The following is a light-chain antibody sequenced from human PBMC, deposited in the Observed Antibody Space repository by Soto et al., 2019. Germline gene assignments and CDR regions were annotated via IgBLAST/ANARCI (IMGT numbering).Light chain of an antibody. J-gene: IGKJ5*01. CDR2: DAS. CDR3: QQRNSYPRT. CDR1: QSISSW. Sequence: SSLSASLGDRVTITCRATQSISSWLAWYQQKPGKAPKLLIYDASSLESGVPSRFSGSGSGTEFTLTISSLQPEDFATYYCQQRNSYPRTFGQGTRLEIK. V-gene: IGKV1-5*01.